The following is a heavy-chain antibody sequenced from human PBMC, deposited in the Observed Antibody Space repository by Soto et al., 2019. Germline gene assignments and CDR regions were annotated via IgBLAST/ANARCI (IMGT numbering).Heavy chain of an antibody. CDR3: ARHRTYCSSTSCYTTHYFDY. J-gene: IGHJ4*02. CDR2: IYPGDSDT. V-gene: IGHV5-51*01. CDR1: GYSFTSYW. D-gene: IGHD2-2*02. Sequence: ESLKISCKGSGYSFTSYWIGWVRQMPGKGLEWMGIIYPGDSDTRYSPSFQGQVTISADKSISTAYLQWSSLKASDTAMYYCARHRTYCSSTSCYTTHYFDYWGQGTLVTVSS.